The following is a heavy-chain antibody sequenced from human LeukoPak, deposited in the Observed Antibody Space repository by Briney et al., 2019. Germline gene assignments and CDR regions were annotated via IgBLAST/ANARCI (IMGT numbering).Heavy chain of an antibody. CDR2: ISSSGSTI. D-gene: IGHD2-2*01. V-gene: IGHV3-48*04. Sequence: GGSLRLSCAASGFTFSSYSMNWVREAPGEGLEWGSYISSSGSTIYYADSVKGRFTISRDNAKNSLYLQMNSLRAEDTAVYYCAREGDIVVVPAAHRYYYYGMDVWGQGTTVTVSS. CDR3: AREGDIVVVPAAHRYYYYGMDV. J-gene: IGHJ6*02. CDR1: GFTFSSYS.